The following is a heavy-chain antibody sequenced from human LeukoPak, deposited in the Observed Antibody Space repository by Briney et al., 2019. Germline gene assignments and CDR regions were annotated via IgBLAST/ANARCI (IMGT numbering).Heavy chain of an antibody. D-gene: IGHD2-15*01. V-gene: IGHV4-34*01. Sequence: SETLSLTCAVYGGSFSGYYWSWIRQPPGKGLEWIGEINHSGSTNYNPSLKSRVTISVDTSKNQFSLKLSSVTAADTAVYYCASLDGGVDIVVVVAAHFDYWGQGTLVTVSS. J-gene: IGHJ4*02. CDR2: INHSGST. CDR1: GGSFSGYY. CDR3: ASLDGGVDIVVVVAAHFDY.